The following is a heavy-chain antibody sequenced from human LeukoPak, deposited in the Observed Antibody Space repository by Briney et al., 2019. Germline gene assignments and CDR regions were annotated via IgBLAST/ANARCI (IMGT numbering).Heavy chain of an antibody. CDR1: GGSISSYY. CDR2: IYTSGST. CDR3: ARHRNRIVGATTGYFDY. Sequence: PSETLSLTCTVSGGSISSYYWSWIRQPPGKGLEWIGYIYTSGSTNYNPSLKSRVTISVDTSKNQFSLKLSSVTAADTAVYYCARHRNRIVGATTGYFDYWGQGTLVTVSS. V-gene: IGHV4-4*09. J-gene: IGHJ4*02. D-gene: IGHD1-26*01.